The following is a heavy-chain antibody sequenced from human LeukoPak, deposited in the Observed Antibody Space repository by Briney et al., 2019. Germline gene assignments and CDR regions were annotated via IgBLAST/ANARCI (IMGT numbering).Heavy chain of an antibody. V-gene: IGHV4-59*01. J-gene: IGHJ5*02. Sequence: KPSETLSLTCTVSGGSISSYYWSWIRQPPGKGLEWIGYIYYSGSTNYSPSLKSRVTISVDTSKNQFSLKLSSVTAADTAVYYCARHGRYSNWFDPWGQGTLVTVSS. D-gene: IGHD1-14*01. CDR1: GGSISSYY. CDR3: ARHGRYSNWFDP. CDR2: IYYSGST.